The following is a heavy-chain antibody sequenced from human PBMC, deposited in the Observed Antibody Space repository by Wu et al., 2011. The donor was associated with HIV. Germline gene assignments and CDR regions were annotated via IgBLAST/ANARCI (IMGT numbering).Heavy chain of an antibody. CDR1: GNTFTSYD. V-gene: IGHV1-8*02. Sequence: GPSVKVSCQASGNTFTSYDLNWVRQATGQGLEWMGWMNPNSANTGYAQKFQGRVTMTRNTSISTAYMELSSLRSEDTAVYYCARVPPYYDILTGYYRAYYFDYWGQGTLVTVSS. J-gene: IGHJ4*02. D-gene: IGHD3-9*01. CDR3: ARVPPYYDILTGYYRAYYFDY. CDR2: MNPNSANT.